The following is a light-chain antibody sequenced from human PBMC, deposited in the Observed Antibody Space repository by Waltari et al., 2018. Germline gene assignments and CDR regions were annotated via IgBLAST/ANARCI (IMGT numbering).Light chain of an antibody. CDR1: SSDFGGYNY. J-gene: IGLJ2*01. CDR2: DVS. Sequence: QSALTQPRSVSGSPGQSVTISCTGTSSDFGGYNYVSWYQQYPGKAPKLMIYDVSKRPSAVPARFSGSKSCNTASLTISGLQAEDESDDYCCSYAGSYAYVVLGGGTKLTVL. V-gene: IGLV2-11*01. CDR3: CSYAGSYAYVV.